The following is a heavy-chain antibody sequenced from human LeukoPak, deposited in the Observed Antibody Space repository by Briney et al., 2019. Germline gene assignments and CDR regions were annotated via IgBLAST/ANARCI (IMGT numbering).Heavy chain of an antibody. CDR2: IGTAGDT. Sequence: GGSLRLSCAASGFTFSTYDMHWVRQAAGKALEWVSMIGTAGDTYYAASVKGRFTISRENAKNSLYLQMNSLRAGDTAVYYCARDPSGHGIDVWGQGTTVTVSS. CDR3: ARDPSGHGIDV. J-gene: IGHJ6*02. CDR1: GFTFSTYD. V-gene: IGHV3-13*01. D-gene: IGHD3-10*01.